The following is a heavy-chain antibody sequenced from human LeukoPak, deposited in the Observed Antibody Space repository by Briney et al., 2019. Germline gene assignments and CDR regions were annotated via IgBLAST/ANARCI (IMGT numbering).Heavy chain of an antibody. V-gene: IGHV1-18*01. CDR2: ISAYNGNA. CDR1: GGTFSSYA. Sequence: ASVKVSCKASGGTFSSYAISWVRQAPGQGLEWMGWISAYNGNANYAQKFQGRVTMTTDTSTNTAYMELRSLRSDDTAMYYCARQNTGSYPLDYWGQGTLVTVSS. CDR3: ARQNTGSYPLDY. J-gene: IGHJ4*02. D-gene: IGHD1-26*01.